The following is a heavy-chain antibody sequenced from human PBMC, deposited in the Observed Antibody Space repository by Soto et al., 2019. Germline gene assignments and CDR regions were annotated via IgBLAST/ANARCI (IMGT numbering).Heavy chain of an antibody. CDR1: EFTLSNYW. V-gene: IGHV3-7*01. Sequence: PAVSLRLSCAASEFTLSNYWMSWVRQAPGKGLEWVAKIKQDGSEKYYVDSVKGRFTISRDTAPKSLYLQMNSLRVEDTAVYYCARDRSGGSIVVPWFEPWGQGTLVPVSS. CDR3: ARDRSGGSIVVPWFEP. D-gene: IGHD2-15*01. J-gene: IGHJ5*02. CDR2: IKQDGSEK.